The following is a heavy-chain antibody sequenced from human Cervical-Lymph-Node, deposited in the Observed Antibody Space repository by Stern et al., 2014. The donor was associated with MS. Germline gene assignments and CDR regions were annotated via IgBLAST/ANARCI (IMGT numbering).Heavy chain of an antibody. Sequence: VQLVQSGGGLVKPGESLRLSCAASGFTFSDYYMSWIRQTPGKGLEWISYIRSRADSIYYADSVRGRFTISRDNAQNSLYLEMNSLTVEDTAIYYCARVHLSTVTAADYWGQGTLVTVSS. CDR1: GFTFSDYY. V-gene: IGHV3-11*01. CDR2: IRSRADSI. CDR3: ARVHLSTVTAADY. D-gene: IGHD2-21*02. J-gene: IGHJ4*02.